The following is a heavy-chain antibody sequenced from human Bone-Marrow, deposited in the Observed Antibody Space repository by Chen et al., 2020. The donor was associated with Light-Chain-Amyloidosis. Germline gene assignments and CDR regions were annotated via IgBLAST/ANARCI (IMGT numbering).Heavy chain of an antibody. J-gene: IGHJ3*01. V-gene: IGHV1-69*04. Sequence: QVQVVQSGAEVKKPGSSVKVSCKASGGTFSSFGISWVRQAPGHGLQWMGRIIPILGVTDYPQTFQGRVTITADKSTITAYMELSSLRSDDTAVYYCVVREFNGGSCYVGDAIDFWGQGTMVTVSS. CDR3: VVREFNGGSCYVGDAIDF. CDR2: IIPILGVT. CDR1: GGTFSSFG. D-gene: IGHD2-15*01.